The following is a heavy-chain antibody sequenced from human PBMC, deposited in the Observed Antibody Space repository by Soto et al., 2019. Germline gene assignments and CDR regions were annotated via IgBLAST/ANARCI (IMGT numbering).Heavy chain of an antibody. CDR2: IYWDDDK. CDR3: ARRRGGFGGGWTTPYFDY. D-gene: IGHD6-19*01. J-gene: IGHJ4*02. CDR1: GFSLNTGGVG. Sequence: QITLKESGPPVVKPTQTLTLTCSLSGFSLNTGGVGVGWIRQPPGKALEWLAVIYWDDDKSWNPSLRDRLTINRDASDDQVVLTVTTMDPVDTGTYYCARRRGGFGGGWTTPYFDYWGQGTLVTVSS. V-gene: IGHV2-5*02.